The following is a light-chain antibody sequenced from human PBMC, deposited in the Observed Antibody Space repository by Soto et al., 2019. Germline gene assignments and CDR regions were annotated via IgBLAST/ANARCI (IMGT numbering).Light chain of an antibody. Sequence: DIQMTQSPSTLSASVGDRVTITCRASQSISSWLAWYQQKPGKAPRLLINDASSLESGVPSRFSGGGSGTEFTLTISSLQPDDFATYYCQQYYSFSPYTFGQGTKLEIK. CDR2: DAS. CDR1: QSISSW. V-gene: IGKV1-5*01. J-gene: IGKJ2*01. CDR3: QQYYSFSPYT.